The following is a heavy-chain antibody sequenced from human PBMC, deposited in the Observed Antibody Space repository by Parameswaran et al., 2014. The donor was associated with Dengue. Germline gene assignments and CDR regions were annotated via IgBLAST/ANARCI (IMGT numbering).Heavy chain of an antibody. D-gene: IGHD3-10*01. V-gene: IGHV1-8*01. CDR3: VREGIIRDAFDI. Sequence: WVRQAPGQGLEWMGWINAGNGNTGYAQKFQGRVTMTRNTSISTAYMELSSLRSEDTAVYYCVREGIIRDAFDIWGQGTMVTVSS. J-gene: IGHJ3*02. CDR2: INAGNGNT.